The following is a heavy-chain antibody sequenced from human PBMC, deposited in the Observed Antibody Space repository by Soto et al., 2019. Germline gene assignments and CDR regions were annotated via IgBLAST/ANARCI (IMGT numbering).Heavy chain of an antibody. D-gene: IGHD2-21*02. Sequence: EVQLLESGGGLVQPGGSVRLSCAASGLTFGNYAMSWVRQAPGKGLEWVSAISGDSGRTYYADSVKGRFTISRDDSKNTPYVQMNTVRAEDTAVYYCAVTPNCGRDCSAASYWYFDIWGSGILVTVSS. CDR2: ISGDSGRT. J-gene: IGHJ2*01. V-gene: IGHV3-23*01. CDR3: AVTPNCGRDCSAASYWYFDI. CDR1: GLTFGNYA.